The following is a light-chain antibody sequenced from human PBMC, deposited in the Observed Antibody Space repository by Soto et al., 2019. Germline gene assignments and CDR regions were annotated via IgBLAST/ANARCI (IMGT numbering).Light chain of an antibody. J-gene: IGKJ1*01. CDR1: QFVSSR. Sequence: DIVVTQSPATLSASPGERVTLSCRASQFVSSRLAWYQRRPGQVPRLLIYDTSTRAPGISARFSGSGSGTEFTLTNSSLQSEDFAVYYCQEYIQWPPGMFGPGTTVDIK. CDR2: DTS. V-gene: IGKV3-15*01. CDR3: QEYIQWPPGM.